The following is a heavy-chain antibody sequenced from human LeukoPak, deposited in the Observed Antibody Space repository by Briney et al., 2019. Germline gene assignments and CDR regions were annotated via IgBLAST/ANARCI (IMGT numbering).Heavy chain of an antibody. CDR3: ARELLRGIDY. CDR2: ISSSSSTI. D-gene: IGHD3-10*01. Sequence: GGSLRLSCAASGFTFSSYSMNWVRQAPGKGLEWVSYISSSSSTIYYADSVKGRFTVSRDNAKNSLYLQMNGLRAEDTAVYYCARELLRGIDYWGQGTLVTVSS. J-gene: IGHJ4*02. V-gene: IGHV3-48*01. CDR1: GFTFSSYS.